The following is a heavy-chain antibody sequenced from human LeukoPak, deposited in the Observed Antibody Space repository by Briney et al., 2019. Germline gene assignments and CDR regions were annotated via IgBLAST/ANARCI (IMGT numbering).Heavy chain of an antibody. CDR1: GYTFTNYG. J-gene: IGHJ4*02. V-gene: IGHV1-18*01. CDR3: ATADHSSSWLS. Sequence: GASVKVSCKASGYTFTNYGISWVRQAPGQGLEWMGWISAYNGNTNYAQKFQGRVTMTEDTSTDTAYMELSSLRSEDTAVYYCATADHSSSWLSWGQGTLVTVSS. CDR2: ISAYNGNT. D-gene: IGHD6-13*01.